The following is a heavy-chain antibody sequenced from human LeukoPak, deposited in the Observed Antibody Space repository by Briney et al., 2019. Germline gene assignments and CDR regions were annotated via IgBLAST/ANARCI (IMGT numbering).Heavy chain of an antibody. V-gene: IGHV3-23*01. CDR3: ARGASSSWFTLWGY. CDR2: ISGSGDKT. J-gene: IGHJ4*02. Sequence: GGSLRLSCAASGFTFSSYAMNWVRVRQAPGKGLEWVSSISGSGDKTYYADSVKGRFTVSRDNSKNTVHLQMNSLRAEDTAVYYCARGASSSWFTLWGYWGQGTLVTVSS. CDR1: GFTFSSYA. D-gene: IGHD6-13*01.